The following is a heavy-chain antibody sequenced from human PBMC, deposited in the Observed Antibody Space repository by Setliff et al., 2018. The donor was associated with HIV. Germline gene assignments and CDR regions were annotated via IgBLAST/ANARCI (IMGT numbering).Heavy chain of an antibody. CDR1: GGSISSNW. Sequence: SETLSLTCAVSGGSISSNWWSWVRQSPGKGLEWIGEINHSGSTNYNPSLKSRVTISVDTSKNQFSLKLSSVTAADTAVYYCARGRTQWPNYNYFDPWGLGTLVTVSS. J-gene: IGHJ5*02. CDR3: ARGRTQWPNYNYFDP. CDR2: INHSGST. D-gene: IGHD6-19*01. V-gene: IGHV4-4*02.